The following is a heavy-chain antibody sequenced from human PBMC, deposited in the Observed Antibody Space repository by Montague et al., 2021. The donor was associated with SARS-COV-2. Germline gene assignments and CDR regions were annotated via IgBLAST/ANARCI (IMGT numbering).Heavy chain of an antibody. D-gene: IGHD2-15*01. Sequence: SLRLSCAASGFTFSSYAMHWVRQALGKGLEWVAVISYDGSNKYYADSVKGRFTISRDNSKNTLYLQMNSLRAEDTAVYYCARDLAVVAATPFDYWGQGTLVTVSS. CDR3: ARDLAVVAATPFDY. CDR2: ISYDGSNK. J-gene: IGHJ4*02. V-gene: IGHV3-30*04. CDR1: GFTFSSYA.